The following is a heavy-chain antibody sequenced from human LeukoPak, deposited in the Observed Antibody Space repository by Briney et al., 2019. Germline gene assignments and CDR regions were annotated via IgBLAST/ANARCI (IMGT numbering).Heavy chain of an antibody. J-gene: IGHJ6*02. D-gene: IGHD2-15*01. CDR2: INSDGSST. Sequence: GGSLRLSCAASGFTFSSYWMHWVRQAPGKGLVWVSRINSDGSSTSYADSVKGRFTISRDNAKNTLYLQMNSLRAEDTAVYYCAREYRVVVVVAAPGVWGQGTTVTVSS. CDR1: GFTFSSYW. V-gene: IGHV3-74*01. CDR3: AREYRVVVVVAAPGV.